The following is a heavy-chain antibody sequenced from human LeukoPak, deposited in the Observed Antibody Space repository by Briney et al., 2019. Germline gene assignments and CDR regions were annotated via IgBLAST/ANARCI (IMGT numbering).Heavy chain of an antibody. V-gene: IGHV3-66*01. Sequence: GVSLRLSCAASGFTVSSNYMSWVRQAPGKGLEWVSVIYSGGSTYYADSVKGRFTISRDNSKNTLYLQMNSLRAEDTAVYYCARVRARRLQLWLRQNWFDPWGQGTLVTVSS. CDR1: GFTVSSNY. J-gene: IGHJ5*02. D-gene: IGHD5-18*01. CDR3: ARVRARRLQLWLRQNWFDP. CDR2: IYSGGST.